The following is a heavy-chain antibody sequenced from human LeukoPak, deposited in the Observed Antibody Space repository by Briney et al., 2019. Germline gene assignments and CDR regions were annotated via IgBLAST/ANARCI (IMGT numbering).Heavy chain of an antibody. CDR2: IRYDGSNK. J-gene: IGHJ4*02. D-gene: IGHD3-9*01. CDR3: ARGLLFDWYYFDY. CDR1: GFTFSSYG. V-gene: IGHV3-30*02. Sequence: GGSLRLSCAASGFTFSSYGMHWVRQAPGKGLEWVAFIRYDGSNKYYADSVKGRFTISRDNSKNTLYLQMNSLRAEDTAVYYCARGLLFDWYYFDYWGQGTLVTVSS.